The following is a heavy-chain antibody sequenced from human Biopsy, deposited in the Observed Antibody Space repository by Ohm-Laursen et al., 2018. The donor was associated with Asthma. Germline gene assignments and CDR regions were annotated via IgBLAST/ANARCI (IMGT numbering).Heavy chain of an antibody. CDR1: GFTFRSYA. J-gene: IGHJ4*02. CDR3: ARDVMEWYLPAFDF. V-gene: IGHV3-30-3*01. CDR2: GGSYYDGGLK. D-gene: IGHD3-3*01. Sequence: SLKLSCAATGFTFRSYAMHWVRQAPGKGLEWVAVGGSYYDGGLKYYADSVNGRFTVSRDDSKNTLYLQMNSLRPDDTAVYYCARDVMEWYLPAFDFWGQGTLVTVSS.